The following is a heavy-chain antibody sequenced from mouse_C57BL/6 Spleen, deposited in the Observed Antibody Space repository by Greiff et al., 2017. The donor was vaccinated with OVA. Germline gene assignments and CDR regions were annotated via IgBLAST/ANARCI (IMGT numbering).Heavy chain of an antibody. CDR2: ISSGGDYI. J-gene: IGHJ4*01. CDR3: TRGGSNYYAMDY. D-gene: IGHD1-1*01. CDR1: GFTFSSYA. Sequence: EVQGVESGEGLVKPGGSLKLSCAASGFTFSSYAMSWVRQTPEKRLEWVAYISSGGDYIYYADTVKGRFTISRDNARNTLYLQMSSLKSEDTAMYDWTRGGSNYYAMDYWGQGTSVTVSS. V-gene: IGHV5-9-1*02.